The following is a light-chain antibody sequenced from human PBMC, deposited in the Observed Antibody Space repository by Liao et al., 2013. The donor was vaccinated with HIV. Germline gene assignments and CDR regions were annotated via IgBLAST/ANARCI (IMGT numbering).Light chain of an antibody. Sequence: SYELTQPPSVSVSPGQTASISCSGDQLGAKYVCWYQQQPGQSPLLVIYHDTERPSGIPERFSGSNSGNTATLTISGTQAMDEADYYCQAWDSSTVVFGGGTKLTVL. J-gene: IGLJ2*01. CDR3: QAWDSSTVV. CDR2: HDT. CDR1: QLGAKY. V-gene: IGLV3-1*01.